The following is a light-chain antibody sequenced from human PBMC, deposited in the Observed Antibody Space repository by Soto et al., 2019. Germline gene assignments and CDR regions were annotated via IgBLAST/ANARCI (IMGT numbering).Light chain of an antibody. J-gene: IGKJ5*01. V-gene: IGKV1-9*01. Sequence: IQLTQSPSSLSASVGDRVTITCRSSQGIGRYLAWYQQKPGKAPKLLIYSASTLQSGVPSGLTGSGSGTDFTLTISSLQPEDFATYYCRQLNSYPVTVGQGTLLEIK. CDR3: RQLNSYPVT. CDR2: SAS. CDR1: QGIGRY.